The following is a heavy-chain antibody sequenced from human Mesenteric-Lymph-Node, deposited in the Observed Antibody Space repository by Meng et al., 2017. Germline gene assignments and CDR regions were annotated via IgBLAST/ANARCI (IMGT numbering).Heavy chain of an antibody. CDR1: GYTFTSYA. J-gene: IGHJ5*02. Sequence: ASVKVSCKASGYTFTSYAMHWVRQAPGQRLEWMGWINAGNGNTKYSQKFQGRVTITRDTSASTAYMELSSLRSEDTAVYYCATVLHCTNGVCYLGGWFDPWGQGTLVTVSS. CDR2: INAGNGNT. V-gene: IGHV1-3*01. D-gene: IGHD2-8*01. CDR3: ATVLHCTNGVCYLGGWFDP.